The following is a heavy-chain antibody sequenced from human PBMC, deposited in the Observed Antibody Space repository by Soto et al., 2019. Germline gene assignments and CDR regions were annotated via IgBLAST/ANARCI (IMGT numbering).Heavy chain of an antibody. Sequence: GSLRLSCAASGFTFSSYAISWVRQAPGKGLEWVSAISGSGGSTYYADSVKGRFTISRDNSKNTLYLQMNSLRAEDTAVYYCAKASGRVRGVIISRYDYWGQGTLVTVSS. D-gene: IGHD3-10*01. CDR2: ISGSGGST. V-gene: IGHV3-23*01. CDR3: AKASGRVRGVIISRYDY. J-gene: IGHJ4*02. CDR1: GFTFSSYA.